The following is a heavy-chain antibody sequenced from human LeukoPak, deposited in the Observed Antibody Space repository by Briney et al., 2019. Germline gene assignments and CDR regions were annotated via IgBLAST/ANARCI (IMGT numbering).Heavy chain of an antibody. CDR1: GFTFNKDW. CDR3: ARGGWGRASHRDFDY. CDR2: ISHMGDTT. Sequence: LSGGSLRLSCAASGFTFNKDWVNWVRQAPGKGLEWVSFISHMGDTTYYADSVKGRFTISRDNSKNTLYLQMNSLRAEDTAVYYCARGGWGRASHRDFDYWGQGTLVTVSS. V-gene: IGHV3-48*01. J-gene: IGHJ4*02. D-gene: IGHD3-16*01.